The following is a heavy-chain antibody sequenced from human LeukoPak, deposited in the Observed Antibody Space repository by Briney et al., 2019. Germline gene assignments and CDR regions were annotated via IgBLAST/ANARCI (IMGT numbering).Heavy chain of an antibody. V-gene: IGHV3-23*01. CDR3: ATCYGFCAPWGY. Sequence: GGSLRLSCAASGFTFSTYAMSWVRKAPGKGREWASAFSGSGDTTYYADSVKGRFTISRDSSKSTLYLQMNSLRAEDTAVYYCATCYGFCAPWGYWGQGTLVTVSS. D-gene: IGHD5-18*01. J-gene: IGHJ4*02. CDR2: FSGSGDTT. CDR1: GFTFSTYA.